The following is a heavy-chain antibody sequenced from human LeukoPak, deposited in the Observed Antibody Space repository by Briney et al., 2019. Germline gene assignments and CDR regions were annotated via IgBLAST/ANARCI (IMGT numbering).Heavy chain of an antibody. CDR2: IKQDGSDK. Sequence: GGSLRLSCAASGFIFSNYWMSWVRQAPGKGLEWVANIKQDGSDKYYVDSVKGRFTISRDNGKNSLYPEMNSLRAEDTAMYYCVRSMRRGSYDSWGQGALVTVSS. CDR3: VRSMRRGSYDS. V-gene: IGHV3-7*03. J-gene: IGHJ4*02. CDR1: GFIFSNYW. D-gene: IGHD1-26*01.